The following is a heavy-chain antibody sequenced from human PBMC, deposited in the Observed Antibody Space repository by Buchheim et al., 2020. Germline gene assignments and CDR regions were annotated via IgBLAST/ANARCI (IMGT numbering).Heavy chain of an antibody. D-gene: IGHD3-22*01. V-gene: IGHV1-46*01. Sequence: QVQLVQSGAEVKKPGASVKVSCKASGYTFTSYYMHWVRQAPGQGLEWMGIINPSGGSTSYAQKFQGRVTMTRDTSTSTVYMELSSLRSEDTAVYYCARDLAGRDYYDSSGLGSDYWGQGTL. CDR3: ARDLAGRDYYDSSGLGSDY. CDR1: GYTFTSYY. J-gene: IGHJ4*02. CDR2: INPSGGST.